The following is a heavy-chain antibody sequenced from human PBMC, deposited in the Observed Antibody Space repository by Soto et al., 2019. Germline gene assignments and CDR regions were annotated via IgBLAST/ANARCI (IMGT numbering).Heavy chain of an antibody. CDR1: GGTFSSYT. CDR2: IIPILGIA. V-gene: IGHV1-69*02. CDR3: ARGQQLVLEWYFDL. D-gene: IGHD6-13*01. J-gene: IGHJ2*01. Sequence: QVQLVQSGAEVKKPGSSVKVSCKASGGTFSSYTISWVRQAPGQGLEWMGRIIPILGIANYAQKFQGRVTXXAXKXXSTAYMELSSLRSEDTAVYYCARGQQLVLEWYFDLWGRGTLVTVSS.